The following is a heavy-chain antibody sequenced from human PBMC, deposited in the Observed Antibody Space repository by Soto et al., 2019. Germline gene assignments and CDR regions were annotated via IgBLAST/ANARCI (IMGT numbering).Heavy chain of an antibody. J-gene: IGHJ4*02. D-gene: IGHD2-15*01. CDR3: TVLPRDIVVVVADY. V-gene: IGHV3-49*03. Sequence: GGSLRFSCTASGVNFGDYAMSWFRQAPGKGLEWVGFIRSKAYGGTTEYAASVKGRFTISRDDSKSIAYLQMNSLKTEDTAVYYCTVLPRDIVVVVADYWGQGTLVTVSS. CDR1: GVNFGDYA. CDR2: IRSKAYGGTT.